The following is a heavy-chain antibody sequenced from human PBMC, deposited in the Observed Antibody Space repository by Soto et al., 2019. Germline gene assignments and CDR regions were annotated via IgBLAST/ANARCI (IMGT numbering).Heavy chain of an antibody. CDR1: GYTFTGYY. D-gene: IGHD6-13*01. CDR3: ARRSSGIAAARKAFDI. J-gene: IGHJ3*02. CDR2: INPNSGGT. Sequence: NKQVASVKVSCKASGYTFTGYYMHWVRQAPGQGLEWMGWINPNSGGTNYAQKFQGRVTMTRDTSISTAYMELSRLRSDDTAVYYCARRSSGIAAARKAFDIWGQGTMVTVSS. V-gene: IGHV1-2*02.